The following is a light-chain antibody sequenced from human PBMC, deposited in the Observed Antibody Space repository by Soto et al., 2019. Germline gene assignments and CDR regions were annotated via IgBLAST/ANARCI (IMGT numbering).Light chain of an antibody. CDR1: QSVLTNSNNKNY. J-gene: IGKJ1*01. V-gene: IGKV4-1*01. CDR2: WAS. Sequence: DIVMTQSPDSLAVSLGERATINCRSSQSVLTNSNNKNYLAWYQQKPGQQPKLLISWASTRESGVPDRFSGSGSGTDFTLTISSLQAEDVAVYYCQQYYGTTWTFGQGTKVEVK. CDR3: QQYYGTTWT.